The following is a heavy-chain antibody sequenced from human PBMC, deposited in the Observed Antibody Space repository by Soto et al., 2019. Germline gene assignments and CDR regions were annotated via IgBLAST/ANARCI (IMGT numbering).Heavy chain of an antibody. D-gene: IGHD3-22*01. Sequence: SVKVSCKASGGTFSSYAISWVRQAPGQGLEWMGGIIPIFGTANYAQKFQGRVTITADESTSTAYMELSSLRSEDTAVYYCAGSAAHYYDSSGYLKYNWFDPWGQGTLVTVPS. V-gene: IGHV1-69*13. J-gene: IGHJ5*02. CDR1: GGTFSSYA. CDR3: AGSAAHYYDSSGYLKYNWFDP. CDR2: IIPIFGTA.